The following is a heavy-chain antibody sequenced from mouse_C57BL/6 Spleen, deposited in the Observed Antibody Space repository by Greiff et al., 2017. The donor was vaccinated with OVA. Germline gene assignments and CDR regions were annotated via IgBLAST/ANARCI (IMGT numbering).Heavy chain of an antibody. CDR2: ISYDGSN. CDR1: GYSITSGYY. Sequence: EVQLVESGPGLVKPSQSLSLTCSVTGYSITSGYYWNWIRQFPGNKLEWMGYISYDGSNNYNPSLKNRISITRDTSKNQFFLKLNSVTTEDTATYYCARDDYDYGRGASAWFAYWGQGTLVTVSA. V-gene: IGHV3-6*01. CDR3: ARDDYDYGRGASAWFAY. J-gene: IGHJ3*01. D-gene: IGHD2-4*01.